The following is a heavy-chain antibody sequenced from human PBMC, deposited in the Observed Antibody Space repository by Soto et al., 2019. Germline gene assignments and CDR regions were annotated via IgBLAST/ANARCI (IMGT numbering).Heavy chain of an antibody. CDR1: GVSISSGQNF. CDR2: IHHSGST. V-gene: IGHV4-30-4*08. Sequence: VQLQESGPGLVRPSQTLSLTCTVSGVSISSGQNFWNWIRQSPGKGLEWIGYIHHSGSTYYSPSLKSRLTISADTSKNQISLKLNSVTAADTAVYYCARDTGTYPYYFDSLGQGTLVIVSS. D-gene: IGHD1-26*01. J-gene: IGHJ4*02. CDR3: ARDTGTYPYYFDS.